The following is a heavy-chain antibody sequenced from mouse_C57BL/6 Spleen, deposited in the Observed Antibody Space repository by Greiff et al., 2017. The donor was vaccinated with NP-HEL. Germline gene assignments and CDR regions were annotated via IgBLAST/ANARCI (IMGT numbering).Heavy chain of an antibody. D-gene: IGHD2-10*01. Sequence: QVQLKESGPGLVQPSQSLSITCTVSGFSLTSYGVHWVRQSPGKGLEWLGVMWSGGSTDYNAACISRLSISKDNSKSQVFFKMNSLQADDTAIYYCARKGLLDAMDYWGQGTSVTVSS. CDR1: GFSLTSYG. V-gene: IGHV2-2*01. CDR3: ARKGLLDAMDY. J-gene: IGHJ4*01. CDR2: MWSGGST.